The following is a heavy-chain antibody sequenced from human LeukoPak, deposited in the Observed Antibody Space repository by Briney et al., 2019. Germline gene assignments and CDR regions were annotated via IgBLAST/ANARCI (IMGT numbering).Heavy chain of an antibody. J-gene: IGHJ4*02. CDR3: ARGEGRWLQLAGY. CDR2: IYYSGST. Sequence: SSETLSLTCTVSGGSISSSSYYWGWIRQPPGKGLEWIGSIYYSGSTYYNPSLKSRVTISVDTSKNQFSLKLSSVTAADTAVYYCARGEGRWLQLAGYWGQGTLVTVSS. V-gene: IGHV4-39*01. D-gene: IGHD5-24*01. CDR1: GGSISSSSYY.